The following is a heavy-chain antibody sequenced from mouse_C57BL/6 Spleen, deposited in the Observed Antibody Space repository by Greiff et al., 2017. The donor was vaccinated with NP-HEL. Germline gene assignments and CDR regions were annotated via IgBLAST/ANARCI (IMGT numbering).Heavy chain of an antibody. CDR1: GFTFSSYG. J-gene: IGHJ1*03. Sequence: EVQGVESGGDLVKPGGSLKLSCAASGFTFSSYGMSWVRQTPDKRLEWVATISSGGSYTYYPDSVKGRFTISRDNAKNTLYLQMSSLKSEDTAMYYCARQAGNYWYFDVWGTGTTVTVSS. D-gene: IGHD2-1*01. V-gene: IGHV5-6*01. CDR2: ISSGGSYT. CDR3: ARQAGNYWYFDV.